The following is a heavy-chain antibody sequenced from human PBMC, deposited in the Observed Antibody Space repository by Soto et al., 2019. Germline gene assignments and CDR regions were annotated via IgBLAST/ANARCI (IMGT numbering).Heavy chain of an antibody. V-gene: IGHV1-3*01. CDR1: GYTFTSYA. CDR3: ARDQTGTTGYGMDA. CDR2: INAGNGNT. J-gene: IGHJ6*02. D-gene: IGHD1-7*01. Sequence: GASVKVSCKASGYTFTSYAMHWVRQAPGQRLEWMGWINAGNGNTKYSQKFQGRVTITRDTSASTAYMELSSLRSEDTAVYYCARDQTGTTGYGMDAWGQGTTVTVSS.